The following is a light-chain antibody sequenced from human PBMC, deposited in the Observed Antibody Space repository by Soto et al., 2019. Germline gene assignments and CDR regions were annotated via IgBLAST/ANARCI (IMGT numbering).Light chain of an antibody. CDR3: QQYGSSPRT. CDR1: QSVSSGY. Sequence: EIVLTQSPGTLSLSPGERATLSCRASQSVSSGYLAWYQHKPGQAPRLLIFGASIRSAGIPDRFTGSGFGADFTLTISRLEPEDFAVYYCQQYGSSPRTFGQGTKVEIK. J-gene: IGKJ1*01. V-gene: IGKV3-20*01. CDR2: GAS.